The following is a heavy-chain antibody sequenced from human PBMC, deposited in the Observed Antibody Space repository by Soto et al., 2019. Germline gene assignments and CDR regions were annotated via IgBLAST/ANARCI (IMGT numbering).Heavy chain of an antibody. V-gene: IGHV3-15*07. CDR3: TTANSLTLDRDY. CDR2: IKSKTDGGTT. Sequence: EVQLVESGGGLVKPGGSLRLSCAASGFTFSNAWMNWFRQAPGKGLEWVGRIKSKTDGGTTDYAAPVKGRFTISRDDSKNTLYLQMNSLKTEDTAVYYCTTANSLTLDRDYWGQGTLVPVSS. J-gene: IGHJ4*02. CDR1: GFTFSNAW.